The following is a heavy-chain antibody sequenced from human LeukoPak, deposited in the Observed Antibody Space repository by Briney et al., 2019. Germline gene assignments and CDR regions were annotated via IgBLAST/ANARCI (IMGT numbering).Heavy chain of an antibody. CDR3: ATHPGIAAAGDY. V-gene: IGHV3-23*01. D-gene: IGHD6-13*01. J-gene: IGHJ4*02. Sequence: PGGSLRLSCAASGFTFSSYAMSWVRQAPGKGLEWVPAISGSGGSTYYADSVKGRFTISRDNSKNTLYLQMNSLRAEDTAVYYCATHPGIAAAGDYWGQGTLVTVSS. CDR2: ISGSGGST. CDR1: GFTFSSYA.